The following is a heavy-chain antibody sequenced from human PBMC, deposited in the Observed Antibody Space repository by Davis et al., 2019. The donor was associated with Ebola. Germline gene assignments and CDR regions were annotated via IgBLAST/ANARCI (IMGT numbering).Heavy chain of an antibody. CDR3: ARHSSLAYQLLLYY. CDR1: GYSFTSYW. Sequence: GGSLRLSCKGSGYSFTSYWIGWVRQIPGKGLEWMGIIYPGDSDTRYSPSFQGHVTISADKSISTAYLQWSSLKASDTAMYYCARHSSLAYQLLLYYWGQGTLVTVSS. D-gene: IGHD2-2*01. V-gene: IGHV5-51*01. J-gene: IGHJ4*02. CDR2: IYPGDSDT.